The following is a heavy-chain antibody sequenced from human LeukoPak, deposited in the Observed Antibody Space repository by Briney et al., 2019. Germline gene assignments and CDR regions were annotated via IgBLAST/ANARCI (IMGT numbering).Heavy chain of an antibody. CDR2: ISWNSGSI. J-gene: IGHJ4*02. V-gene: IGHV3-9*01. CDR1: GFTFDDYA. Sequence: GGSLRLSCAASGFTFDDYAMHWVRQAPGKGLEWVSGISWNSGSIGYADSVKGRFTISRDNAKNSLYLQMNSLRAEDTALYYCAKGINYGWSSQRPGFDYWGQGTLVTVSS. CDR3: AKGINYGWSSQRPGFDY. D-gene: IGHD4-17*01.